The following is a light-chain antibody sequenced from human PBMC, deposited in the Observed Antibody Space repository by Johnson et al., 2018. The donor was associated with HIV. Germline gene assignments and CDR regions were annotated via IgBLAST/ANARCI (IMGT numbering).Light chain of an antibody. CDR2: ENN. CDR1: SSNIGNNY. J-gene: IGLJ1*01. Sequence: QSVLTQPPSVSAAPGQKVTISCSGSSSNIGNNYVSWYQQLPGTAPKLLIYENNKRPSGIPDRFSGSKSGTSDTLGITGLQTGDEAYYYCGTWDSSLSAGFFGTGTKVTVL. CDR3: GTWDSSLSAGF. V-gene: IGLV1-51*02.